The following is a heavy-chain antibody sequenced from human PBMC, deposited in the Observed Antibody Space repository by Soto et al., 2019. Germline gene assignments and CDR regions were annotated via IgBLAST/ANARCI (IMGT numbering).Heavy chain of an antibody. V-gene: IGHV5-51*01. CDR3: ARRGSFSYGSGSYVSFDY. D-gene: IGHD3-10*01. Sequence: GESLKISCKGSGYSFTSYWIGWVRQTPGKGLEWMGIIYPGDSDTRYSPSFQGQVTMSADKSISTAYLQWSSLKASDTAMYYCARRGSFSYGSGSYVSFDYWGQGTLVTVSS. CDR2: IYPGDSDT. CDR1: GYSFTSYW. J-gene: IGHJ4*02.